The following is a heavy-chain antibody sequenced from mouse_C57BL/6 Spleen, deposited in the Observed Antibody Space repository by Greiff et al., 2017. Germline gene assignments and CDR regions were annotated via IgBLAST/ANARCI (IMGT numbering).Heavy chain of an antibody. V-gene: IGHV1-50*01. CDR3: ARWTFDY. CDR2: IDPSDSYT. Sequence: QVQLQQPGAELVKPGASVKLSCKASGYTFTSYWMQWVKQRPGQGLEWIGEIDPSDSYTNYNQKFKGKATLTADTSSSTAYMQLSSLTSEDSAVYCCARWTFDYWGTGTTLTVSS. J-gene: IGHJ2*01. CDR1: GYTFTSYW.